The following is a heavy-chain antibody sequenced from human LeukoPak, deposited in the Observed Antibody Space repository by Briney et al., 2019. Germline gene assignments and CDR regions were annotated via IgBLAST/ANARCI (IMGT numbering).Heavy chain of an antibody. CDR2: IYSGGST. V-gene: IGHV3-53*01. D-gene: IGHD4-17*01. CDR1: GFTVSSNY. CDR3: ARPSRYGDLGY. Sequence: GGSLRLSCAASGFTVSSNYMSWVRQAPGKGLEWVSVIYSGGSTYYADPVKGRFTISRDNSKNTLYLQMNSLRAEDTAVYYCARPSRYGDLGYWGQGTLVTVSS. J-gene: IGHJ4*02.